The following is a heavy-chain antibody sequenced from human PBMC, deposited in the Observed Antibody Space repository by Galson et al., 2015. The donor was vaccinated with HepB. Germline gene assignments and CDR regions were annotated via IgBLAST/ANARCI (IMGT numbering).Heavy chain of an antibody. D-gene: IGHD5-12*01. Sequence: SGFSLTTSTRVTWIRQPPGKALEWLARIDWDGAEFYSTSLKTRLFISKDTSRNQVVLTLTYVDPSDTATYYCARTSGDYYLDAFDLWGQGTVVTVSS. V-gene: IGHV2-70*04. CDR2: IDWDGAE. CDR3: ARTSGDYYLDAFDL. J-gene: IGHJ3*01. CDR1: GFSLTTSTR.